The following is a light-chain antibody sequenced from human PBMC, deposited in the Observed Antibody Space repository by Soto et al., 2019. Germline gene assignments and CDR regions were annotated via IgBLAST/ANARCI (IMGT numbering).Light chain of an antibody. CDR2: DAS. CDR1: QTISTW. V-gene: IGKV1-5*01. CDR3: QQYTNTNNPWM. Sequence: DIQLTQSPPTLSASVGDRVTITCRASQTISTWMAWYQQKPGKAPKLLVYDASTLQSGVASRFSGSGSGTEFTLIISGLQPDDSATYYCQQYTNTNNPWMCGQGTKVDIK. J-gene: IGKJ1*01.